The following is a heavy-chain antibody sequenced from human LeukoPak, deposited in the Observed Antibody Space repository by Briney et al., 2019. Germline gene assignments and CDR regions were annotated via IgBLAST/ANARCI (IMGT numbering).Heavy chain of an antibody. J-gene: IGHJ4*02. CDR3: ARDKGGSYYYDSGFDY. CDR1: GYTFTGYY. D-gene: IGHD3-22*01. CDR2: INPNSGGT. V-gene: IGHV1-2*02. Sequence: GASVKVSCKASGYTFTGYYMHWVRQAPGQGLEWMGWINPNSGGTNYAQKFQGRVTMTRDTSISTAYMELSRLRSDDTAVYYCARDKGGSYYYDSGFDYWGQGTLVTVSS.